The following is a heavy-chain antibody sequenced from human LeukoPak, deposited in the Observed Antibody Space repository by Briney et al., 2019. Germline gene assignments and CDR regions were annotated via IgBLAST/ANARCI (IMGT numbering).Heavy chain of an antibody. CDR3: ARYRNEALFAFDI. CDR2: FYYSGST. Sequence: KPSETLSLTCTVSGDSINNYYWSWIRQPPGKGLEWIGYFYYSGSTNYNPSLKSRVTISVDTSKNQFSLKLNSVTAADTAVYYCARYRNEALFAFDIWGQGTMVTVSS. V-gene: IGHV4-59*01. J-gene: IGHJ3*02. D-gene: IGHD1-14*01. CDR1: GDSINNYY.